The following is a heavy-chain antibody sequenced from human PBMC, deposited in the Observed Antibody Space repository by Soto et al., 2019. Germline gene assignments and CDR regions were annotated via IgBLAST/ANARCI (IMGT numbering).Heavy chain of an antibody. V-gene: IGHV3-23*01. J-gene: IGHJ3*02. D-gene: IGHD1-26*01. Sequence: EVQLLESGGGLVHPGGSLRLSCAASGFTFSSYAMSWVRQAPGKGLEWVSAISGSGGSTYYADYVKGRFTLSRDNSKTALDLPMNSMRAEDTAVSYCAKGEVGGSYYRNAFDIWGRGTMVTVSS. CDR2: ISGSGGST. CDR3: AKGEVGGSYYRNAFDI. CDR1: GFTFSSYA.